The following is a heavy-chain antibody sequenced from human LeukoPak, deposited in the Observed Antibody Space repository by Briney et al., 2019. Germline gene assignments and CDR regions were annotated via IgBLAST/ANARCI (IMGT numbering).Heavy chain of an antibody. CDR2: IIPIFGTA. J-gene: IGHJ3*02. V-gene: IGHV1-69*05. CDR1: GGTFSSYA. D-gene: IGHD3-3*01. Sequence: ASVKVSCKASGGTFSSYAISWVRQAPGQGFEWMGGIIPIFGTANYAQKFQGRVTITTDESTSTAYMELSSLRSEDTAVYYCARVFWSGYYGAFDIWGQGTMVTVSS. CDR3: ARVFWSGYYGAFDI.